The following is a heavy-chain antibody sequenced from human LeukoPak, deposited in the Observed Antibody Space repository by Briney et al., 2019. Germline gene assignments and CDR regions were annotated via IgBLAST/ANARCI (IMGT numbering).Heavy chain of an antibody. CDR2: IIPIFGTA. Sequence: GASVKVSCKASGGTFSSYAISWVRQAPGQGLEWMGGIIPIFGTANYAQKFQGRVTITADESTSTAYMEPSSLRSEDTAVYYCARAHYYGSGSPITFDYWGQGTLVTVSS. J-gene: IGHJ4*02. V-gene: IGHV1-69*13. CDR3: ARAHYYGSGSPITFDY. D-gene: IGHD3-10*01. CDR1: GGTFSSYA.